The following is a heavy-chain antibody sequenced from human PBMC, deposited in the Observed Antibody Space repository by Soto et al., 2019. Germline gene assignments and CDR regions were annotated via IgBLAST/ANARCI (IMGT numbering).Heavy chain of an antibody. CDR1: GASIAGSSY. CDR3: ARGRTPPGAPAWYYFDS. D-gene: IGHD2-8*02. Sequence: QVQLQESGPGLMKPSETLSLTCSVSGASIAGSSYWSWIRQPAGKGLEWIGRFSLSGTTNYSPSLSSRVTMSADVSKNQFSLRLTSVTAADTALYYCARGRTPPGAPAWYYFDSWGQGTLVTVSS. J-gene: IGHJ4*02. V-gene: IGHV4-4*07. CDR2: FSLSGTT.